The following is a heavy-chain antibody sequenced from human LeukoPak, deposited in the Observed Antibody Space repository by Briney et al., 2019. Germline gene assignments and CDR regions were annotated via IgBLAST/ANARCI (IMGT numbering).Heavy chain of an antibody. J-gene: IGHJ4*02. Sequence: GSLRLSCAVSGITLTNFWMTWVRQAPGKGLEWVANINRDGSEKYYVDSVRGRFSISRDNARNSLFLQMNSLRTEDTAVYYCATDYGRTWGQGTLVTVSS. CDR1: GITLTNFW. CDR3: ATDYGRT. CDR2: INRDGSEK. V-gene: IGHV3-7*01. D-gene: IGHD4-23*01.